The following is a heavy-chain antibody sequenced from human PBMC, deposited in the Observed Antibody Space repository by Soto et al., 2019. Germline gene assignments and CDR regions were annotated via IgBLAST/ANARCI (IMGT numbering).Heavy chain of an antibody. J-gene: IGHJ5*02. D-gene: IGHD2-2*01. CDR1: GFTVSSNY. Sequence: EVQLVESGGGLVQPGGSLRLSCAASGFTVSSNYMSWVRQAPGKGLEWVSVIYSGGSTYYADSVKGRFTISRDNSKNTLYLQMNSLRAEDTAVYYCASTHSAMGVNWFDPWGQGTLVTVSS. V-gene: IGHV3-66*01. CDR2: IYSGGST. CDR3: ASTHSAMGVNWFDP.